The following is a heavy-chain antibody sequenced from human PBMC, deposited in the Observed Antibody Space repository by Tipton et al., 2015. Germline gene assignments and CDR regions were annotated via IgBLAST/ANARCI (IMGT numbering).Heavy chain of an antibody. D-gene: IGHD3-3*01. V-gene: IGHV4-39*01. J-gene: IGHJ4*02. CDR2: IYYSGRT. Sequence: TLSLTCTVSGGSISGITYYWGWIRQPPGKGLEWIGSIYYSGRTYNPSLKSRVTISADTSKNQFSLKLSSVTAADTAVYYCARAPSDYDIWSGTFEYWGQGTLVTVSS. CDR1: GGSISGITYY. CDR3: ARAPSDYDIWSGTFEY.